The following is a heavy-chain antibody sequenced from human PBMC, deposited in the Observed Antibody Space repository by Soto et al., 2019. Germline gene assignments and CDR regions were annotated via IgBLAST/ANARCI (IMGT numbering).Heavy chain of an antibody. D-gene: IGHD5-12*01. V-gene: IGHV4-31*03. CDR1: GGSISSGGYY. J-gene: IGHJ3*02. CDR2: IYYSGST. Sequence: QVQLQESGPGLVKPSQTLSLTCTVSGGSISSGGYYWSWIRQHPGKGLEWIGYIYYSGSTYYNPSLKSRVTISVDTSKTQFSLKLSSVTAADTAVYYCARDSGLKDGYNSDAFDIWGQGTMVTVSS. CDR3: ARDSGLKDGYNSDAFDI.